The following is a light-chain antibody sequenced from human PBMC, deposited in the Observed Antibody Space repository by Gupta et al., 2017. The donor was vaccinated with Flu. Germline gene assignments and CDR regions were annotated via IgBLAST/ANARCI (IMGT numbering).Light chain of an antibody. V-gene: IGKV1-27*01. CDR1: QGISNY. Sequence: GDRVTITCRARQGISNYLAWYQQKPGKVPKLLIYAASTLQSGVPSRFSGSGSGTDFTLTISSLQPEDVATYYCQKSNSAPFTFGGGTKVEIE. J-gene: IGKJ4*01. CDR3: QKSNSAPFT. CDR2: AAS.